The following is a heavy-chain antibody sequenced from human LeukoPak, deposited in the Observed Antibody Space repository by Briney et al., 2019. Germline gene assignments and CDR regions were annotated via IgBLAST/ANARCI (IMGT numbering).Heavy chain of an antibody. CDR2: IRSKANSYAT. D-gene: IGHD3-22*01. V-gene: IGHV3-73*01. CDR1: GFTFSGSA. J-gene: IGHJ6*03. Sequence: PGGSLRLSCAASGFTFSGSAMHWVRQASGKGLEWVGRIRSKANSYATAYAASVKGRFTISRDDSKNTAYLQMNSLKTEDTAVYYCTRAPYYYDSSGHSHTPSALFRHYYYYMDVWGKGTTVTVSS. CDR3: TRAPYYYDSSGHSHTPSALFRHYYYYMDV.